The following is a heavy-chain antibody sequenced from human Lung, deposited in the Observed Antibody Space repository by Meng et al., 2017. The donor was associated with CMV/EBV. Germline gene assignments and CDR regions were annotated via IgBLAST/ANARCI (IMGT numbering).Heavy chain of an antibody. CDR3: ARAGYDSSGYYPQPFDY. Sequence: QVQLVQSGAEGXXXXXSVKGSXXXSGYTFTSYAMHWVRQAPGQRLEEMGWINAGNGNTKYSQRFQGRVTITRDTSASTAYMELSSLRSEDTTVYYCARAGYDSSGYYPQPFDYWGQGTLVTVSS. CDR2: INAGNGNT. CDR1: GYTFTSYA. V-gene: IGHV1-3*01. J-gene: IGHJ4*02. D-gene: IGHD3-22*01.